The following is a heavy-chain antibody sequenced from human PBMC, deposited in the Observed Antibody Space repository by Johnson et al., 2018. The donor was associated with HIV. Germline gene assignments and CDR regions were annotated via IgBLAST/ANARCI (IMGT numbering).Heavy chain of an antibody. V-gene: IGHV3-NL1*01. CDR1: GFTFSTYG. Sequence: QVQLVESGGGVVQPGRSLRLSCAASGFTFSTYGLHWVRQAPGKGPEWVAVIYRGGSTYYAASVQGRVTISRDNSKDTLYPQMESLRADDTALYYCARDKDYGGNHDAFDIWGQGTMVTVSS. D-gene: IGHD4-23*01. CDR3: ARDKDYGGNHDAFDI. CDR2: IYRGGST. J-gene: IGHJ3*02.